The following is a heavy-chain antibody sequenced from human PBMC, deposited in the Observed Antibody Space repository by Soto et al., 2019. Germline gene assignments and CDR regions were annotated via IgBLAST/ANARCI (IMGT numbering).Heavy chain of an antibody. J-gene: IGHJ6*02. CDR1: GYTFTSYD. D-gene: IGHD6-19*01. CDR2: MNPNSGKT. V-gene: IGHV1-8*01. Sequence: GASVKVSCKASGYTFTSYDINWVRQATGQGLEWMGWMNPNSGKTGYAQKFQGRVTMTRNTSTSTAYMELSSLRSEDTAVYYCASNDYSGWYIYYYYYYGMDVWGQGTTVTVSS. CDR3: ASNDYSGWYIYYYYYYGMDV.